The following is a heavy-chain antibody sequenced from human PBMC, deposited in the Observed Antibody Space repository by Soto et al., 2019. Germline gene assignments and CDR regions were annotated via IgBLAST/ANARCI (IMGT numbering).Heavy chain of an antibody. Sequence: QVQLQESGPGLVKPSQTLSLTCTVSGGSISSGGYYWSWIRQHPGKGLEWIGYIYYSGSTSYNPSLKSRVTISVDTSKNQFSLKLSSVTAADTAVYYCARQVPGGFKYCSGGSCLTGEEGGFDYWGQGTLVTVSS. V-gene: IGHV4-31*03. CDR2: IYYSGST. CDR1: GGSISSGGYY. CDR3: ARQVPGGFKYCSGGSCLTGEEGGFDY. D-gene: IGHD2-15*01. J-gene: IGHJ4*02.